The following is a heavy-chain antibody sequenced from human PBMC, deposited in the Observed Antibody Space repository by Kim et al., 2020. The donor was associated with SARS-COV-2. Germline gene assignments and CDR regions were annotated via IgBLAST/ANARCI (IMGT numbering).Heavy chain of an antibody. CDR1: GGSISSGGYY. D-gene: IGHD3-22*01. J-gene: IGHJ4*02. CDR2: IYYSGST. V-gene: IGHV4-31*03. Sequence: SETLSLTCTVSGGSISSGGYYWGWIRQHPGKGLEWIGYIYYSGSTYYNPSLKSRVTISVDTSKNQFSLKLSSVTAVDTAVYYCARAWEDYYDSSGYHYGAYFDYWGQGTLVTVSS. CDR3: ARAWEDYYDSSGYHYGAYFDY.